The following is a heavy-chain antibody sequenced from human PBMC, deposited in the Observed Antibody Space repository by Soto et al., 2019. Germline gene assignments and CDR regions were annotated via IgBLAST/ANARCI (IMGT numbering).Heavy chain of an antibody. CDR1: SGAISSYY. Sequence: QVQLQESGRGLVKPSETLSLTCTVSSGAISSYYWSWIRQPPGKGLEWIGYINYSGSTTYNPSLRSRVTISVDTSKNQLSLKLSSVTAADTAVYYCARHVNRGAIFDYWGQGTLVTVSS. J-gene: IGHJ4*02. CDR3: ARHVNRGAIFDY. V-gene: IGHV4-59*08. CDR2: INYSGST. D-gene: IGHD3-3*01.